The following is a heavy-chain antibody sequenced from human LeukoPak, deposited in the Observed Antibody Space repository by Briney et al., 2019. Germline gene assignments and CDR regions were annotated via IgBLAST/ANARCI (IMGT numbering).Heavy chain of an antibody. CDR2: IYTSGVT. CDR1: GGSISSGSYY. V-gene: IGHV4-61*02. J-gene: IGHJ4*02. Sequence: SETLSLTRTVSGGSISSGSYYWSWIRQPAGKGLEWIGRIYTSGVTNNNPSLKSRVPISVDTPQNHFSLKLSAVTAGDTVVYYWARGLRYFDWLSQELDYWGQGTLVTVSS. D-gene: IGHD3-9*01. CDR3: ARGLRYFDWLSQELDY.